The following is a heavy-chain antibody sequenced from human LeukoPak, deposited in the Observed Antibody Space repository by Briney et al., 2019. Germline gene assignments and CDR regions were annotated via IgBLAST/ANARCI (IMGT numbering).Heavy chain of an antibody. CDR3: TTDWDYGGPTWDY. CDR1: GFTFSNAW. J-gene: IGHJ4*02. Sequence: PGGSLRLSCAASGFTFSNAWMSWVRQAPGKGLEWVGRIKSKTDGGTTDYAAPVKGRFTISRDDSKNTLYLQMNSLKTEDTAVYYCTTDWDYGGPTWDYWGQGTLVTVSS. CDR2: IKSKTDGGTT. V-gene: IGHV3-15*01. D-gene: IGHD4-23*01.